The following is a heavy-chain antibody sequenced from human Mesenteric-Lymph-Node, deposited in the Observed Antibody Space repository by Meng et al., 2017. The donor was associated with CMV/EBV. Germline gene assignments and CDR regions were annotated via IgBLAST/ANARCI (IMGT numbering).Heavy chain of an antibody. CDR1: GFTVSSNY. D-gene: IGHD1-26*01. Sequence: GGSLRLSCAASGFTVSSNYMNWVRQAPGKGLEWVSIIYSGGNTYYADSVKGRFTISRDNSKNTLYLQMISLRTEDTAVYYCARGEDWFDPWGQGTLVTVSS. CDR2: IYSGGNT. CDR3: ARGEDWFDP. V-gene: IGHV3-53*01. J-gene: IGHJ5*02.